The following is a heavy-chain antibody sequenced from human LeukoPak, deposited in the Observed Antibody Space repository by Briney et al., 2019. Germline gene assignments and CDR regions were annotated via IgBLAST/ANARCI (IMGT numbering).Heavy chain of an antibody. V-gene: IGHV1-69*13. J-gene: IGHJ4*02. CDR2: IIPTFGTA. Sequence: VKVSCKASGGTFSSSAINWLRQAPGQGLEWMGGIIPTFGTARYAQKFQGRVTITTDESTGTAYMELSSLRSEDTAVYYCARDNGSSWYHGDYWGQGTLVTVSS. D-gene: IGHD6-13*01. CDR1: GGTFSSSA. CDR3: ARDNGSSWYHGDY.